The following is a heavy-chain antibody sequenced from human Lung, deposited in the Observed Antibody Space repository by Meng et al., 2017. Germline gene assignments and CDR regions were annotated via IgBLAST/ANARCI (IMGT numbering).Heavy chain of an antibody. Sequence: QVQLLQSGAEVKQPGAAWKVSCKASDYTFTGYGVCWVRQAPGQGLEWMAWLGAHPGDTSFAPKFLGRVTVTADTATATAYMELRSLRSDDTAVYYCARGTPGRSYCDYWGLGTLVTVSS. CDR3: ARGTPGRSYCDY. CDR1: DYTFTGYG. J-gene: IGHJ4*02. V-gene: IGHV1-18*01. CDR2: LGAHPGDT. D-gene: IGHD3-10*01.